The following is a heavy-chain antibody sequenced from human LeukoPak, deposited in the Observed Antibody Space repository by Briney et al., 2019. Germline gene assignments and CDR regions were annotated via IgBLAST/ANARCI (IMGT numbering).Heavy chain of an antibody. D-gene: IGHD6-13*01. CDR3: ASAYSSSWYSYNY. CDR2: ISSSGSTT. CDR1: GFTFSSYE. Sequence: GGSLRLSCAASGFTFSSYEMNWVRQAPGKGLEWVSYISSSGSTTYYADSVKGRFTISRDNAKNSLYLQMNSLRAEDTAVYYCASAYSSSWYSYNYWGQGTLVTVSS. J-gene: IGHJ4*02. V-gene: IGHV3-48*03.